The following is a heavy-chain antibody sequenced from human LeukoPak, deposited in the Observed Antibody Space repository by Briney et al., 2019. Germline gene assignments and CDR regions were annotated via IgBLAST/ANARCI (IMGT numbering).Heavy chain of an antibody. V-gene: IGHV3-7*01. CDR2: IKQDGSEK. CDR1: GFTFSSYW. J-gene: IGHJ6*03. D-gene: IGHD3-3*01. Sequence: GGSLRLSCAASGFTFSSYWMSWVRQAPGKGLEWVANIKQDGSEKYYVDSVKGRSTISRDNAKNSLYLQMNSLRAEDTAVYYCAREYYDFWSGPYMDVWGKGTTVTVSS. CDR3: AREYYDFWSGPYMDV.